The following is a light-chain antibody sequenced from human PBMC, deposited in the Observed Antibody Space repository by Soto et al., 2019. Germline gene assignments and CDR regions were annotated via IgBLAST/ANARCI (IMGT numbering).Light chain of an antibody. CDR2: AAS. J-gene: IGKJ3*01. Sequence: DIQMTQSPSSLSASVGDRVTITCRASQGISNYLAWYQQKPGKVPKLLIYAASTLQSGVPSRFSGSGSGTDFTLTISSLHPEDVATYYCQKYNRAPPFTFGPGTKVDIK. CDR1: QGISNY. CDR3: QKYNRAPPFT. V-gene: IGKV1-27*01.